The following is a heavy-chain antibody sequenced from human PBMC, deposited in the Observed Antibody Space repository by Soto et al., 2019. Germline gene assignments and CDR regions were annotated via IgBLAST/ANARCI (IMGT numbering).Heavy chain of an antibody. CDR3: AKGRSYYYYYYGVDV. CDR2: ISVGAGST. CDR1: GFTFNNYA. D-gene: IGHD1-26*01. Sequence: PGGSLRLSCAASGFTFNNYAMTWVRQAPGKGLEWVSTISVGAGSTYYAGSVKGRFTITRDNSKSTLYLQMNSLRAEDTALYYCAKGRSYYYYYYGVDVWGQGTTDTGSS. J-gene: IGHJ6*02. V-gene: IGHV3-23*01.